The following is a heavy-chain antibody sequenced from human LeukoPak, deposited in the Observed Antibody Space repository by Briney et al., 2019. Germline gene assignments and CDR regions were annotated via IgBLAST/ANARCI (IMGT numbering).Heavy chain of an antibody. Sequence: GGSLRLSCAASRFTFSSYGMHWVRQAPGKGLEWVAVISYDGNNRYYADSVKGQFTISRDNSQNTLYLQMNSLRAEDTAIYYCAKHYGSGTYYNYLDYWGQGTLVTVSS. V-gene: IGHV3-30*18. D-gene: IGHD3-10*01. CDR2: ISYDGNNR. CDR1: RFTFSSYG. J-gene: IGHJ4*02. CDR3: AKHYGSGTYYNYLDY.